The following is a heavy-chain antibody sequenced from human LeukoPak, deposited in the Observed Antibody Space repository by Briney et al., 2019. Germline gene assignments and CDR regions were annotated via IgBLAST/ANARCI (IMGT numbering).Heavy chain of an antibody. V-gene: IGHV3-23*01. CDR1: GFTFSSYA. Sequence: GGSLRLSCAASGFTFSSYAMSWVRQAPGKGLEWVSAISGSGGSTYYADSVKGRFTISRDNSKNTLYLQMNSLRAEDTAVYYCAKDQGYCSSTSCYHFSYYYGMDVWGQGTTVTVSS. CDR3: AKDQGYCSSTSCYHFSYYYGMDV. J-gene: IGHJ6*02. CDR2: ISGSGGST. D-gene: IGHD2-2*01.